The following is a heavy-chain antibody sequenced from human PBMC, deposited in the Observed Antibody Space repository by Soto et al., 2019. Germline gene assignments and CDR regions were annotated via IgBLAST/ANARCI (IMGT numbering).Heavy chain of an antibody. CDR2: NYYSGIT. J-gene: IGHJ6*02. V-gene: IGHV4-31*03. D-gene: IGHD6-6*01. CDR1: GGSISSGGYY. Sequence: SETLSLTCTVSGGSISSGGYYWTWIRQHPGKSLEWIGYNYYSGITYYNPSLKSRVTISLDTSKNQFSLKLSSVTAADTAVYYCARGSSIAGLYYGMDVWGQGTTVTVSS. CDR3: ARGSSIAGLYYGMDV.